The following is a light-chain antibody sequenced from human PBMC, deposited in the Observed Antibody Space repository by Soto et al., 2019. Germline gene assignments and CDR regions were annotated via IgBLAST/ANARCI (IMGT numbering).Light chain of an antibody. V-gene: IGKV1-5*01. CDR1: QSVRSW. CDR2: DAS. CDR3: QQYESYSPWT. J-gene: IGKJ1*01. Sequence: DIQMTQSPSTLSASVGDRVTITCRASQSVRSWLAWYQQKPGKAPKLLIYDASTLQSGVPSRFSGSGSGTEFTLTISNLQPDDFATYYCQQYESYSPWTFGQGTKVDSK.